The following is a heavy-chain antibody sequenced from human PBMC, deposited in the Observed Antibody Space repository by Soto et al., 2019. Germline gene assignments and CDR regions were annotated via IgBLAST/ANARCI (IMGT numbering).Heavy chain of an antibody. CDR3: ARESAGSGKNNWFDP. J-gene: IGHJ5*02. D-gene: IGHD3-10*01. V-gene: IGHV4-59*11. CDR1: GDSINSHY. Sequence: QVQLQESGPGLVRPSETLSLTCGVSGDSINSHYWSWIRQPPGKGLEWIGFIYYSGSTKYNPPLESRVTISVDTSKNQFSLKLSSVTTADTAVYYCARESAGSGKNNWFDPWGQGTLVTVSS. CDR2: IYYSGST.